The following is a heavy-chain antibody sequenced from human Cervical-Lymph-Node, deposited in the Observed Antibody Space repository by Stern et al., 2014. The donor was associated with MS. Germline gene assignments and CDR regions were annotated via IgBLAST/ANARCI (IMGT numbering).Heavy chain of an antibody. D-gene: IGHD1-20*01. CDR3: AKGDNWRRLNH. Sequence: VQLVESGGGVVQPGRSLRLSCAASGLTFSTYGMHWVRQAPGKGLEWVAVISDDGSMKFYGVSVKGRFTISRDNSKNTLYLQMNSLRAEDTAVYYCAKGDNWRRLNHWGQGTLVTVSS. CDR1: GLTFSTYG. V-gene: IGHV3-30*18. CDR2: ISDDGSMK. J-gene: IGHJ5*02.